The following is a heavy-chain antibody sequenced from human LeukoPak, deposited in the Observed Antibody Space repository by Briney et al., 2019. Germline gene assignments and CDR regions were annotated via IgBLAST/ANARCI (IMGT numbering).Heavy chain of an antibody. CDR1: GFTVSSNF. Sequence: GGSLRLSCAASGFTVSSNFMSWVRQAPGKGLEWVSVIYSNGRTTYADSVKGRFIISRDNSKNTLNLQMNSLRDEDTAVYYCARDGGLAKSIAAAKLPYYYYMDVWGKGTTVTVSS. CDR3: ARDGGLAKSIAAAKLPYYYYMDV. J-gene: IGHJ6*03. D-gene: IGHD6-13*01. CDR2: IYSNGRT. V-gene: IGHV3-66*01.